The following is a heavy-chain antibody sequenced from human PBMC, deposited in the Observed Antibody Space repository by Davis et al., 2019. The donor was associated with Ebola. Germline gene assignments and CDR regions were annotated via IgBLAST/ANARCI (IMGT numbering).Heavy chain of an antibody. J-gene: IGHJ3*02. CDR2: ISSSGSTI. V-gene: IGHV3-48*04. CDR3: AREDLVGATHDAFDI. Sequence: PGGSLRLSCAASGFTFSTYSMSWVRQAPGKGLEWVSYISSSGSTIYYADSVKGRFTISRDNAKNSLYLQMNSLRAEDTAVYYCAREDLVGATHDAFDIWGQGTMVTVSS. D-gene: IGHD1-26*01. CDR1: GFTFSTYS.